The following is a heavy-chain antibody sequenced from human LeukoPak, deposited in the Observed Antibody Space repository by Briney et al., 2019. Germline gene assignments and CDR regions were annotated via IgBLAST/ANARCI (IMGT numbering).Heavy chain of an antibody. CDR1: GFTFSSYC. V-gene: IGHV3-30*02. Sequence: PGGSLSLSCAASGFTFSSYCMHWVRQAPGKGREWVAFIRYDGSNKYYADSVKGRFTISRDNSKNTLYLQMNSLRAEDTAVYYCAKSRSGYYQLAFDIWGQGPMVTVSS. D-gene: IGHD3-22*01. J-gene: IGHJ3*02. CDR2: IRYDGSNK. CDR3: AKSRSGYYQLAFDI.